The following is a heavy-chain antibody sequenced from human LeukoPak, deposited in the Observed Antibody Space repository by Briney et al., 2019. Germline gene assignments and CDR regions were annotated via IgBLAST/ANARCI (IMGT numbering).Heavy chain of an antibody. CDR1: GGSFSGFS. CDR2: INHSGST. D-gene: IGHD6-13*01. J-gene: IGHJ4*02. V-gene: IGHV4-34*01. Sequence: PSETLSLTCAMYGGSFSGFSWSWIRQPPGKGLEWIGEINHSGSTNYSPSPKSRVTISINTAKRQFSLRLSSVTAADTAVYYCARSSLAAAGTSFDYWGQGTLVTVSS. CDR3: ARSSLAAAGTSFDY.